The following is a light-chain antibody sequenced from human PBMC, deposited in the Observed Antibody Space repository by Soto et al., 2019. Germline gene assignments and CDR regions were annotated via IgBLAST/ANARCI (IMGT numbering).Light chain of an antibody. J-gene: IGKJ3*01. CDR2: SAS. V-gene: IGKV1-9*01. CDR3: QQVDRYPRT. Sequence: IQLTQSPSSLSASVGDTVTITCRASQAIGSYFAWYQQRPGTAPNLLIYSASTLHSGVPSRFSGSGSGTDFTLTSSSLQPEDFATYYCQQVDRYPRTVGPGTTVEI. CDR1: QAIGSY.